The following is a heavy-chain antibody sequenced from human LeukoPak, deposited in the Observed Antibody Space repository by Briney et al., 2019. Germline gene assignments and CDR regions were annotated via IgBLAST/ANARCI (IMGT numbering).Heavy chain of an antibody. CDR1: GFTFSDYY. CDR2: ISSSGSAD. Sequence: GGSLRLSCAATGFTFSDYYMSWLRQAPGKGLEWISYISSSGSADYYADSVQGRFTVSRDNAKSSLYLQMNSLRAEDTAVYYCARTQRYYDLWSGMNWGQGTLITVSS. J-gene: IGHJ4*02. CDR3: ARTQRYYDLWSGMN. V-gene: IGHV3-11*04. D-gene: IGHD3-3*01.